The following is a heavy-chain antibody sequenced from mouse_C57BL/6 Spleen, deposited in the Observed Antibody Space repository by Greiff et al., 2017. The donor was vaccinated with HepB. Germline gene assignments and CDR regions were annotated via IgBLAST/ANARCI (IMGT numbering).Heavy chain of an antibody. D-gene: IGHD1-1*01. CDR3: AREGQYYGSSYGFFAY. CDR2: IYPGDGDT. J-gene: IGHJ3*01. CDR1: GYAFSSSW. V-gene: IGHV1-82*01. Sequence: QVQLQQSGPELVKPGASVKISCKASGYAFSSSWMNWVKQRPGKGLEWIGRIYPGDGDTNYNGKFKGKATLTADKSSSTAYMQLSSLTSEDSAVYFCAREGQYYGSSYGFFAYWGQGTLVTVSA.